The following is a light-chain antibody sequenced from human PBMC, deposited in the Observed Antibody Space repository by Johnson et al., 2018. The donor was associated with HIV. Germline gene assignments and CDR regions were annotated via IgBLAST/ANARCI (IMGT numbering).Light chain of an antibody. J-gene: IGLJ1*01. Sequence: QPVLTQPPSVSAAPGQTVTISCSGSSSNVGSSFVSWYRQVPGTAPKLLIYDNNKRPSGIPGRFSGSKSGPSATLGITGLQTGDEADYYCGTWDSSLSALFGTGTKVTVL. CDR3: GTWDSSLSAL. V-gene: IGLV1-51*01. CDR1: SSNVGSSF. CDR2: DNN.